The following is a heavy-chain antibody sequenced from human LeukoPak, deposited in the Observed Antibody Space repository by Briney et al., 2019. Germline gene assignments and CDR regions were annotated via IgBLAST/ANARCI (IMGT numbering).Heavy chain of an antibody. J-gene: IGHJ3*02. CDR3: ARYVDIVATISNAFDI. D-gene: IGHD5-12*01. CDR1: GYGFSSYW. Sequence: GESLKISCKGSGYGFSSYWIGWVRQMPGKGLEWMGIIYPADSDTTYSPSFQGQVTISADKSISTAYLQWSSLKASDTAMYYCARYVDIVATISNAFDIWGQGTMVTVSS. V-gene: IGHV5-51*01. CDR2: IYPADSDT.